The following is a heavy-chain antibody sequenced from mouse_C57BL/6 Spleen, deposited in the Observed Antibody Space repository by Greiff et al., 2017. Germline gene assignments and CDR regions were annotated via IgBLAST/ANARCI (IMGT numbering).Heavy chain of an antibody. CDR2: IYPRDGST. Sequence: VMLVESGPELVKPGASVKLSCKASGYTFTSYDINWVKQRPGQGLEWIGWIYPRDGSTKYNEKFKGKATLTVDTSSSTAYMELHSLTSEDSAVYFCARGWFAYWGQGTLVTVSA. CDR3: ARGWFAY. J-gene: IGHJ3*01. V-gene: IGHV1-85*01. CDR1: GYTFTSYD.